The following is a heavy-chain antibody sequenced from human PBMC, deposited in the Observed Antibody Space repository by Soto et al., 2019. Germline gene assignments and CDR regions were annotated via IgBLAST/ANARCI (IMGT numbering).Heavy chain of an antibody. Sequence: GGSLRLSCAASGFTFSSYGMHWVRQAPGKGLEWVAVIWYDGSNKYYADSVKGRFTISRDNSKNTLYLQMNSLRAEDTAVYYCARDGGSCGRSDYSYYGMDFWGQGPTVTVSS. CDR2: IWYDGSNK. CDR1: GFTFSSYG. J-gene: IGHJ6*02. V-gene: IGHV3-33*01. D-gene: IGHD3-16*01. CDR3: ARDGGSCGRSDYSYYGMDF.